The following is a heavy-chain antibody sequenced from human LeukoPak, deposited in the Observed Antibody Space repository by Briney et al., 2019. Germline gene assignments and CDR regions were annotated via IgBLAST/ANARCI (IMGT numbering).Heavy chain of an antibody. V-gene: IGHV1-69*13. CDR2: IIPIFGTA. J-gene: IGHJ4*02. CDR3: AREGRWDSSGPFDY. Sequence: SVKVTCKASGGTFSSYAIGWVRQAPGQGLEWMGGIIPIFGTANYAQKFQGRVTITADESASTAYMELSSLRSGDTAVYYCAREGRWDSSGPFDYWGQGTLVTVSS. D-gene: IGHD6-19*01. CDR1: GGTFSSYA.